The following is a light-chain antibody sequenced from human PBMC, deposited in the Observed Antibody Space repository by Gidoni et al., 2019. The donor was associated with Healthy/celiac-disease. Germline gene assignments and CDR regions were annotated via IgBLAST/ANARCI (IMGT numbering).Light chain of an antibody. J-gene: IGLJ1*01. CDR2: EVS. Sequence: QSALTQPASVSGSPGQSITISCNGTSSDVGGYNYVSWYQQHPGKAPKLMIYEVSNRPSGVPDRFSGSKSGNTASLTISGLQAEDEADYYCSSYTSSSTQVFGTGTKVTVL. CDR1: SSDVGGYNY. V-gene: IGLV2-14*01. CDR3: SSYTSSSTQV.